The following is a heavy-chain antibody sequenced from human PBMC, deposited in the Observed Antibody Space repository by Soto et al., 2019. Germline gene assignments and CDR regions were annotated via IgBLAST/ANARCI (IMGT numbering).Heavy chain of an antibody. V-gene: IGHV5-51*01. D-gene: IGHD5-18*01. CDR2: IYPGDSDT. CDR1: GYSFSTYR. Sequence: GESLKISCTGSGYSFSTYRIAWVRQMPGKGLEWMGIIYPGDSDTRYSPSFQGQVTISADKSISTAYLQWSSLKASDTAMYYCARRGYTDYYYYGMDVWGQGPTVTVSS. J-gene: IGHJ6*02. CDR3: ARRGYTDYYYYGMDV.